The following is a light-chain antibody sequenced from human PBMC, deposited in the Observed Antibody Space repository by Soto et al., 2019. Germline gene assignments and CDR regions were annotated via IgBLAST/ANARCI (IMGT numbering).Light chain of an antibody. CDR1: QSVSNNY. J-gene: IGKJ1*01. V-gene: IGKV3-20*01. CDR2: GAS. CDR3: QQYGSSGT. Sequence: IALTQAECTLSRCPGESATLSGRASQSVSNNYLAWYQQKPGQAPRLLIYGASNRATGIPDRFSGSGSGTDFTLTISRLEPEDFAVYYCQQYGSSGTFGQGTKVDIK.